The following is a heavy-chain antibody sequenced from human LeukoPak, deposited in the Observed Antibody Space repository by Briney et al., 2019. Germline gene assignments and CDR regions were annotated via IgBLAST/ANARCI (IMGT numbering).Heavy chain of an antibody. CDR1: GGSIRSDDYY. Sequence: SQTLSLTCTVSGGSIRSDDYYWNWIRQPPGKGLEWIGYIYHSGSTYYNPSLKSRVTISVDRSKNQFSLKLSSVTAADTAVYYCAGGLQPGYFDYWGQGTLVTVSS. CDR2: IYHSGST. D-gene: IGHD4-4*01. CDR3: AGGLQPGYFDY. J-gene: IGHJ4*02. V-gene: IGHV4-30-2*01.